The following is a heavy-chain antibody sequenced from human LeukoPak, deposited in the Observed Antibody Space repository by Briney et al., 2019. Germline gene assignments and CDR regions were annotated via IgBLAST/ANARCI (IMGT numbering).Heavy chain of an antibody. CDR2: MSGDGGTT. CDR3: ASGRRGIIAAGLDY. J-gene: IGHJ4*02. Sequence: PGGSLRLSCAASGFSFSNCAMSWVRQAPGKGLEWVSGMSGDGGTTYHADSVKGRFTISRDNSKNTLYLEMNSLRAEDTAVYSCASGRRGIIAAGLDYWGQGTLVTVSS. CDR1: GFSFSNCA. D-gene: IGHD6-13*01. V-gene: IGHV3-23*01.